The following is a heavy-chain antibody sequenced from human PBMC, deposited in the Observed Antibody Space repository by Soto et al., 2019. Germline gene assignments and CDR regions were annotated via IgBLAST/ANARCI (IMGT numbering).Heavy chain of an antibody. Sequence: PSETVSLTCTVSGGSINNDIYFWGWIRQPPGKGLEWIGSIHYSGSTFYNPSLKSRASMSIDTSKKQFSLKLSSVTAADTTIYYCARVLSSSSRYFYYYGMDVWGQGTTVTVSS. D-gene: IGHD6-6*01. CDR1: GGSINNDIYF. J-gene: IGHJ6*02. CDR3: ARVLSSSSRYFYYYGMDV. CDR2: IHYSGST. V-gene: IGHV4-39*01.